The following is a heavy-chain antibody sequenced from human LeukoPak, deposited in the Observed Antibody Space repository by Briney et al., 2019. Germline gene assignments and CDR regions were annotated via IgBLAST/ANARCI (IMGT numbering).Heavy chain of an antibody. CDR1: GFTFSDYN. V-gene: IGHV3-48*03. D-gene: IGHD4-11*01. J-gene: IGHJ6*03. Sequence: GGSLRLSCSASGFTFSDYNMNWVRRAPGKGLEWLAHISNSGDTIHYATSVEDRFTISRDNAKNSVYLQMNSLRVEDTALYYCARDATTTVGWVYMDVWGKGTAVTIS. CDR3: ARDATTTVGWVYMDV. CDR2: ISNSGDTI.